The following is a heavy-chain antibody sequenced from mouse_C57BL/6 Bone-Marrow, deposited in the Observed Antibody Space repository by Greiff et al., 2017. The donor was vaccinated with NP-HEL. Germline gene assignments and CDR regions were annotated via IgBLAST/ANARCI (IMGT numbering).Heavy chain of an antibody. J-gene: IGHJ2*01. V-gene: IGHV6-3*01. Sequence: EVKVEESGGGLVQPGGSMKLSCVASGFTFSNYWMNWVRQSPEKGLEWVAQIRLKSDNYATHYAESVKGRFTISRDDSKSSVYLQMNNLRAEDTGIYYCTELTTVVPFLGGQGTTLTVSS. D-gene: IGHD1-1*01. CDR3: TELTTVVPFL. CDR1: GFTFSNYW. CDR2: IRLKSDNYAT.